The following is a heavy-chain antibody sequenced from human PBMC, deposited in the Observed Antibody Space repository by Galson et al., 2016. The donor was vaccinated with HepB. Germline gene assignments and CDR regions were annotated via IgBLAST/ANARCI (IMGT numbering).Heavy chain of an antibody. V-gene: IGHV3-48*02. J-gene: IGHJ4*02. CDR3: ARDLHSGAYTFDY. CDR1: GFTFSSFS. D-gene: IGHD1-26*01. CDR2: ISSSSGVL. Sequence: SLRLSCAASGFTFSSFSMNWVRQAPGKGLEWVSYISSSSGVLYCADSVKGRFTISRDNAKNSLYLQMNSLRDEDTAVYYCARDLHSGAYTFDYWGQGTLVTVSS.